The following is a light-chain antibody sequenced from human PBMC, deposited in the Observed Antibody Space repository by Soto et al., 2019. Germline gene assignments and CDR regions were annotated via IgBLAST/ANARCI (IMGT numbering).Light chain of an antibody. CDR3: HQYGNPPQT. Sequence: EIVLTQSPGTLSLSPGETVTLPCRASQSIYNRYLAWFQQKPGQAPRLLIFGSSSRAIGIPDRLSGGGSGTDFSLTISGLEPGDSAVYYCHQYGNPPQTFGSGTKVDIK. J-gene: IGKJ4*01. V-gene: IGKV3-20*01. CDR1: QSIYNRY. CDR2: GSS.